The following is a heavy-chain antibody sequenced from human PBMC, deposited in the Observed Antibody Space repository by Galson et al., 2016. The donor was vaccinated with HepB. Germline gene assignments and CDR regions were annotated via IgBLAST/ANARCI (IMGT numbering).Heavy chain of an antibody. D-gene: IGHD6-19*01. CDR2: TYYRSKWYN. Sequence: ISGDSVSSDNGAWNWIRQSPSRGLEWLGRTYYRSKWYNDYGVSVKSRITINPDTSKNQVSLRLNSVTPEDTAVYYCARGWAGSGWSVWGKGTTVTVSS. CDR3: ARGWAGSGWSV. J-gene: IGHJ6*04. CDR1: GDSVSSDNGA. V-gene: IGHV6-1*01.